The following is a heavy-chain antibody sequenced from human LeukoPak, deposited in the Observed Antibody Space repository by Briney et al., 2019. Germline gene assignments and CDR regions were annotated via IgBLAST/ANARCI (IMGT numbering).Heavy chain of an antibody. CDR2: TYYRSKWYN. CDR1: GDSVSSISTA. CDR3: AREGNDAFDI. V-gene: IGHV6-1*01. Sequence: SQTLSLTCALSGDSVSSISTAWNWLRQSPSRGLEWLGRTYYRSKWYNAYAVSVKSRITFNPDTSKNQFSLQLNSVIPEDTAVYYCAREGNDAFDIWGQGTMVTVSS. J-gene: IGHJ3*02.